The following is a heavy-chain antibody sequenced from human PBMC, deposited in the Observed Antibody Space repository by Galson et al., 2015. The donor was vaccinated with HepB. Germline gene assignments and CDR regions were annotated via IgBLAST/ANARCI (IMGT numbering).Heavy chain of an antibody. CDR3: ANHRGVTATPPDY. CDR2: ISGSGIST. Sequence: SLRLSCATSGFTFSSYAMSWVRQAPGKGLEWVSIISGSGISTYYADSVKGRFTISRDNSKNTLYLQMNSLRAEDTAVYYCANHRGVTATPPDYWGQGTLVTVSS. D-gene: IGHD2-21*02. J-gene: IGHJ4*02. V-gene: IGHV3-23*01. CDR1: GFTFSSYA.